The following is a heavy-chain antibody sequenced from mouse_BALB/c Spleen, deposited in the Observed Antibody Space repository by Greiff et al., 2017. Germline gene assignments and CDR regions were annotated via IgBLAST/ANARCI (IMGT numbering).Heavy chain of an antibody. CDR3: ADNRYDVPFAY. CDR1: GDSFTSGY. CDR2: ISYSGST. V-gene: IGHV3-8*02. J-gene: IGHJ3*01. Sequence: EVKVEESGPSLVKPSQTLSITCYVTGDSFTSGYWNWVRKFTGNKLEYMGYISYSGSTYYNPSLKSRISITRDTSKNQYYLQLNSVTTEDTATYYCADNRYDVPFAYWGQGTLVTVSA. D-gene: IGHD2-14*01.